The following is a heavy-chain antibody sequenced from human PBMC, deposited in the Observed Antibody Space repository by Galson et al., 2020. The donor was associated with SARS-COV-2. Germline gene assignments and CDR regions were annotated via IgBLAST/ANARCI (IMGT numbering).Heavy chain of an antibody. CDR1: GFSFSDYW. V-gene: IGHV3-74*01. J-gene: IGHJ4*02. D-gene: IGHD3-22*01. Sequence: GESLKISCAASGFSFSDYWMHRVRQAPGKGLVWVSRINTYGNSTNYADSVRGRFTVSRDNAKNMLYLQMNSLRAEDTAVYYCVRHSSGDYWGQGTLVTVSS. CDR3: VRHSSGDY. CDR2: INTYGNST.